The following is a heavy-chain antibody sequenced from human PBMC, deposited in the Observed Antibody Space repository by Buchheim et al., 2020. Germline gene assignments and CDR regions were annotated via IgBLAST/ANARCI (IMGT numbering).Heavy chain of an antibody. CDR3: AKHPRDSSWYRYNGMDV. V-gene: IGHV3-23*01. J-gene: IGHJ6*02. CDR1: GFTFSSYA. Sequence: EVQLLESGGGLVQPGGSLRLSCAASGFTFSSYAMSWVRQAPGKGLEWVSAISGSGGSTYYADSVKGRFTISRDNSKNTLYLQMNSLRGEDTAVYYCAKHPRDSSWYRYNGMDVWGQGTT. D-gene: IGHD6-13*01. CDR2: ISGSGGST.